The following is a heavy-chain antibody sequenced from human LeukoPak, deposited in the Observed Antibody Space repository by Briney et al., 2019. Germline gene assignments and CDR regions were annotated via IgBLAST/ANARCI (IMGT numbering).Heavy chain of an antibody. V-gene: IGHV3-33*01. Sequence: PGRSLRLSCAGSGFPFSRYGVQWVRQAPGKGVEWVALIWYDGSNMYYADSAKGRFTITKDNSKNTLYLQMNSLRAEDTAVYYCTTNRGSGWSYWYFDFWGRGTLVTVSS. CDR1: GFPFSRYG. J-gene: IGHJ2*01. D-gene: IGHD6-19*01. CDR2: IWYDGSNM. CDR3: TTNRGSGWSYWYFDF.